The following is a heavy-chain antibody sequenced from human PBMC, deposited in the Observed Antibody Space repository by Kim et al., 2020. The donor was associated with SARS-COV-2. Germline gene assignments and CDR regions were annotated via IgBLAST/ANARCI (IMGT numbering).Heavy chain of an antibody. CDR1: GFTFSSYW. Sequence: GGSLRLSCAASGFTFSSYWMHWVRQAPGKGLVWVSRINSDGSSTSYADSVKGRFTISRDNAKNTLYLQMNSLRAEDTAVYYCARVGSGSGWYFSRSNWYFDLWGRGTLVTVSS. V-gene: IGHV3-74*01. CDR2: INSDGSST. D-gene: IGHD6-19*01. CDR3: ARVGSGSGWYFSRSNWYFDL. J-gene: IGHJ2*01.